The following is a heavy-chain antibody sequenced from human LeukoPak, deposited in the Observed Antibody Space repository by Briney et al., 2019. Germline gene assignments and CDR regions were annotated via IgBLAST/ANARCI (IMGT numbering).Heavy chain of an antibody. J-gene: IGHJ5*02. Sequence: ASVTVSCKVSGYTLTELSMHWVRQAPGKGLEWMGGFDPEDGETIYAQKFQGRVTMTEDTSTDTAYMELSSLRSEDTAVYYCATTYQVKYNWFDPWGQGTLVTVSS. V-gene: IGHV1-24*01. CDR3: ATTYQVKYNWFDP. CDR2: FDPEDGET. D-gene: IGHD2-2*01. CDR1: GYTLTELS.